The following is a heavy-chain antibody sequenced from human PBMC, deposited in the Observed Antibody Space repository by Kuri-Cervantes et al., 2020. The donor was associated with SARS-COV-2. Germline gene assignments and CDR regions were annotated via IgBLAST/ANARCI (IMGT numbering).Heavy chain of an antibody. CDR2: FYDTGST. Sequence: SETLSLTCTVSGGSISNYYWTWLRQPPGKGLEWIGDFYDTGSTNYNPSPKSRVTMSVDTSKNQFSLKLSSVTAADTAVYYCARDPLGITFGGVIVDAFDIWGQGTMVTVSS. V-gene: IGHV4-59*12. CDR3: ARDPLGITFGGVIVDAFDI. J-gene: IGHJ3*02. D-gene: IGHD3-16*02. CDR1: GGSISNYY.